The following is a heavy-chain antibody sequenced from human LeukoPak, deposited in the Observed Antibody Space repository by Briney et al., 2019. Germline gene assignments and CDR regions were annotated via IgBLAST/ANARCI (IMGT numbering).Heavy chain of an antibody. CDR2: IKQDGSEK. V-gene: IGHV3-7*01. CDR1: GFTFSSYW. D-gene: IGHD7-27*01. CDR3: ARGVQLTGDDLYFDY. Sequence: PGGSLRLSCAASGFTFSSYWMSWVRQAPGKGLEWVANIKQDGSEKYYVDSVKGRLTISRDNAKNSLYLQMNSLRAEDTAVYYCARGVQLTGDDLYFDYWGQGTLVTVSS. J-gene: IGHJ4*02.